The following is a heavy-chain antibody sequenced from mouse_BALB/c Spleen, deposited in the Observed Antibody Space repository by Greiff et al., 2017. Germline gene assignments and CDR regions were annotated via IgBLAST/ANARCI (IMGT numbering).Heavy chain of an antibody. V-gene: IGHV3-8*02. D-gene: IGHD1-1*01. J-gene: IGHJ1*01. CDR3: ARSYGSSYWYFDV. Sequence: EVQVVESGPSLVKPSQTLSLTCSVTGDSITSGYWNWIRKFPGNKLEYMGYISYSGSTYYNPSLKSRISITRDTSKNQYYLQLNSVTTEDTATYYCARSYGSSYWYFDVWGAGTTVTVSS. CDR1: GDSITSGY. CDR2: ISYSGST.